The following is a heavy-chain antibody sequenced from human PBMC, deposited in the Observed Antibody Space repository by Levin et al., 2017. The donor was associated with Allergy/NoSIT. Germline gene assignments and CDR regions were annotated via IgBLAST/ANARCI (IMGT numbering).Heavy chain of an antibody. J-gene: IGHJ5*02. D-gene: IGHD2-2*01. Sequence: KISCKASGGTFSSYAISWVRQAPGQGLEWMGGIIPIFGTANYAQKFQGRVTITADESTSTAYMELSSLRSEDTAVYYCARSPEEYQLLPQSGVSWFDPWGQGTLVTVSS. V-gene: IGHV1-69*01. CDR1: GGTFSSYA. CDR2: IIPIFGTA. CDR3: ARSPEEYQLLPQSGVSWFDP.